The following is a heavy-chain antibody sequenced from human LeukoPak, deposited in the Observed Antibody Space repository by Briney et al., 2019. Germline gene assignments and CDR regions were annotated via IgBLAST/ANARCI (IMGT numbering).Heavy chain of an antibody. V-gene: IGHV4-30-2*01. Sequence: SQTLSLTCAVSGGSISSGGYSWSWIRQPPGKGLEWIGYIYHSGSTYYNPSPKSRVTISVDRSKNQFSLKLSSVTAADTAVYYCARDRANWFDPWGQGTLVTVSS. CDR2: IYHSGST. D-gene: IGHD1-26*01. CDR3: ARDRANWFDP. J-gene: IGHJ5*02. CDR1: GGSISSGGYS.